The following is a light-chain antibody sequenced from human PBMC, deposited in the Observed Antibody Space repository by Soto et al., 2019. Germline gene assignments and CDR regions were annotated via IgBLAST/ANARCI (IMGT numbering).Light chain of an antibody. CDR1: QSVGSL. V-gene: IGKV3-20*01. Sequence: EIGVTQWPGTLSLSTGERAILSCRASQSVGSLLAWYQHNPGQAPRLLIFDASYRAAGIPARFSGSGSGTDFTLTISRLEPEDFAVYYCQQYGSSPWTFGQGTKVDI. CDR2: DAS. J-gene: IGKJ1*01. CDR3: QQYGSSPWT.